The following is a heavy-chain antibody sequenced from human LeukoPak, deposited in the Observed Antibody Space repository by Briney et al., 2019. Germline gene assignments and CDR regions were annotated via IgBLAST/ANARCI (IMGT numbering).Heavy chain of an antibody. Sequence: PGGSLRLSCAASGFTFSSYEMNWVRQAPGKGLEWVSYISGSGSTIYYADSVEGRFTISRDNAKNPLYLQMNSLRAGDTAAYYCARDRGGSYYRPWYFDLWGRGTLVSVSS. V-gene: IGHV3-48*03. CDR3: ARDRGGSYYRPWYFDL. CDR2: ISGSGSTI. CDR1: GFTFSSYE. D-gene: IGHD2-15*01. J-gene: IGHJ2*01.